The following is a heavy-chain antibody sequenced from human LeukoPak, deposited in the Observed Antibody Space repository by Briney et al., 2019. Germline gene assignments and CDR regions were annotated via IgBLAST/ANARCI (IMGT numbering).Heavy chain of an antibody. V-gene: IGHV3-11*01. Sequence: PGGSLRLSCAASRFTFSDYYMSWIRQAPGKGLEWVSYISSSGSTIYYADSVKGRFTISRDNAKNSLYLQMNSLRAEDTAVYYCARDTSIAARPALMDVWGKGTTVTVSS. D-gene: IGHD6-6*01. CDR1: RFTFSDYY. J-gene: IGHJ6*04. CDR2: ISSSGSTI. CDR3: ARDTSIAARPALMDV.